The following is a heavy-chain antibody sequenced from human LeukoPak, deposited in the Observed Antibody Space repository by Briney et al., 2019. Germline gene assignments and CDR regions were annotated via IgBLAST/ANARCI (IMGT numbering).Heavy chain of an antibody. CDR3: ARGTYGDSNLFDY. V-gene: IGHV4-30-2*01. CDR1: GGSISSGGYS. CDR2: IYHSGST. J-gene: IGHJ4*02. D-gene: IGHD4-17*01. Sequence: SQTLSLTCAVSGGSISSGGYSWSWIRQPPGKGLEWTGYIYHSGSTYYDPSLKSRVTISVDRSKNQFSLKLSSVTAADTAVYYCARGTYGDSNLFDYWGQGTLVTVSS.